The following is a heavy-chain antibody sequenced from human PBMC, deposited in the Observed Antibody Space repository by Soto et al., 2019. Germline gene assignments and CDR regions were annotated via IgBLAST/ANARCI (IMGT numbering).Heavy chain of an antibody. CDR2: MNSDGRTT. J-gene: IGHJ4*02. V-gene: IGHV3-74*01. CDR3: ATDEVDY. CDR1: GFNFGNNW. Sequence: GGSLRLSCAASGFNFGNNWMHWVRQAPGKGLEWVSRMNSDGRTTNYADSVKGRFTVSRDNAKNTLYLQMNSLRAEDTAVYYCATDEVDYWGPGTLVTVYS.